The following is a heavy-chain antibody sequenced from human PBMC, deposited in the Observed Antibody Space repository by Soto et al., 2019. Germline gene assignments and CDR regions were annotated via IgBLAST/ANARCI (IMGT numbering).Heavy chain of an antibody. J-gene: IGHJ4*02. CDR1: GGSFSGYY. D-gene: IGHD3-10*01. V-gene: IGHV4-34*01. Sequence: QVQLQQWGAGLLKPSETLSLTCAVYGGSFSGYYWSWIRQPPGKGLEWIGEINHSGSTNYNPSLKXRVTISVDTSKNRFSLMLSSVTAADTAVYYCARRKRMVRGVITRPLFDYWGQGTLVTVSS. CDR3: ARRKRMVRGVITRPLFDY. CDR2: INHSGST.